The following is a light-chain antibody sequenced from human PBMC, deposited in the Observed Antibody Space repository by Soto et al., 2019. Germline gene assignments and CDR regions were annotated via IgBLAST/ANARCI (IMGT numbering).Light chain of an antibody. V-gene: IGLV1-40*01. CDR2: GNN. Sequence: SVLTQPPSVSGAPGQRVTISCTGSSSNIGAGYDVHWYQQLPGTAPKLLIFGNNNRPSGVPDRFSGSKSGTSASLAITGLQAEDEADYSCQSYDSSLSGWVFGGGTKLTVL. J-gene: IGLJ3*02. CDR1: SSNIGAGYD. CDR3: QSYDSSLSGWV.